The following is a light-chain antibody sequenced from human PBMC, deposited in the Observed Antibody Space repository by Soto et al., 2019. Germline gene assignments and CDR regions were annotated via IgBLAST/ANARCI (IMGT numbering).Light chain of an antibody. J-gene: IGLJ2*01. CDR3: SSYAGAISKI. Sequence: QSVLTQPPSASGSPGQSVTISCTGTSSDVGAYNYVSWYQQHPGKAPKVIIYEVNQRPSGVPERFSGAKSGNTASLTVSGLQAEDEADYYCSSYAGAISKIFGGGTKLTVL. CDR2: EVN. CDR1: SSDVGAYNY. V-gene: IGLV2-8*01.